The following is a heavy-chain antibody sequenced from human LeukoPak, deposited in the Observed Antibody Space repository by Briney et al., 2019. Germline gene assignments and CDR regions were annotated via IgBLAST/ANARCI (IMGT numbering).Heavy chain of an antibody. D-gene: IGHD3-9*01. Sequence: PSETLSLTCAVYGGSFSGYYWSWIRQPPGKGLEWIGEINHSGSTNYNPSLKSRVTISVDTSKNQFSLKLSSVTAADTAVYYCARGLRRGYDILTGYYWSSFDYRGQGTLVTVSS. CDR3: ARGLRRGYDILTGYYWSSFDY. CDR2: INHSGST. V-gene: IGHV4-34*01. J-gene: IGHJ4*02. CDR1: GGSFSGYY.